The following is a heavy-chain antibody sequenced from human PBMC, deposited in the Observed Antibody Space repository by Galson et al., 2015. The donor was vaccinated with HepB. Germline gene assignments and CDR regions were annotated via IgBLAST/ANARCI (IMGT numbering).Heavy chain of an antibody. J-gene: IGHJ4*02. V-gene: IGHV4-59*01. D-gene: IGHD4-23*01. CDR1: GFTFSSYW. Sequence: LRLSCAASGFTFSSYWMSWVRQPPGKGLEWIGYIYYSGSTNYNPSLKSRVTISVDTSKNQFSLKLSSVTAADTAVYYCASLTPRTRTAYAYFDYWGQGTLVTVSS. CDR2: IYYSGST. CDR3: ASLTPRTRTAYAYFDY.